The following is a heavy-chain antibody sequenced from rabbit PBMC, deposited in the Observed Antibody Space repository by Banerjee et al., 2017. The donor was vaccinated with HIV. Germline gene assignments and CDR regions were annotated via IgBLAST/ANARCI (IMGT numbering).Heavy chain of an antibody. CDR3: ARRAYGYGYFSL. CDR1: GFSFSYSYW. J-gene: IGHJ4*01. Sequence: QSLEESGGDLVKPGASLTLTCTASGFSFSYSYWICWVRQAPGKGLEWIACIHAGSSGSTYYASWAKGRFTISKTSSTTVTLQMTSLTAADTATYFCARRAYGYGYFSLWGPGTLVTVS. CDR2: IHAGSSGST. D-gene: IGHD6-1*01. V-gene: IGHV1S40*01.